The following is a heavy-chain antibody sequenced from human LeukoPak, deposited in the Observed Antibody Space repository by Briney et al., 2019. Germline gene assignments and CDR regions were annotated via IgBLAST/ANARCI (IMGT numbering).Heavy chain of an antibody. Sequence: ASVKVSCKVSGYTLTELSMHWVRQAPGKGLEWMGGFDPEDGETIYAQKFQGRVTMTEDTSTDTAYMELSSLRSEDMAVYYCATDLRGYYDGSYDAFDIWGQGTMVTVSS. D-gene: IGHD3-22*01. CDR1: GYTLTELS. J-gene: IGHJ3*02. CDR2: FDPEDGET. CDR3: ATDLRGYYDGSYDAFDI. V-gene: IGHV1-24*01.